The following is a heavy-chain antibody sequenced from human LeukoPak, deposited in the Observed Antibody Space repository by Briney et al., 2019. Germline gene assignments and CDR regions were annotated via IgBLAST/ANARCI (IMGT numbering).Heavy chain of an antibody. J-gene: IGHJ4*02. D-gene: IGHD3-3*01. V-gene: IGHV3-23*01. Sequence: GGSLRPSCAASGFTFSGYAMSWVRQAPGKGLEWVSAISGSGGSTYYADSVKGRFTISRDNSKNTLYLQMNSLRAEDTAVYYCAKTSRRFLEWLSFDYWGQGTLVTVSS. CDR2: ISGSGGST. CDR3: AKTSRRFLEWLSFDY. CDR1: GFTFSGYA.